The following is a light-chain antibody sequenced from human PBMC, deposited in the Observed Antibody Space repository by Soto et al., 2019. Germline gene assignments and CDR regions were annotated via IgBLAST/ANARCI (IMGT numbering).Light chain of an antibody. CDR2: GAA. CDR1: QSVFSS. V-gene: IGKV3-15*01. J-gene: IGKJ1*01. Sequence: EIVMTQSPATLSVSPWERATLSCRASQSVFSSLAWYQQKPGQAPRLLIYGAATRATGIPARFSGSGSGTEFTLTINSLQSEDFAVYYCQQYHNWPAFGQGTKVDIK. CDR3: QQYHNWPA.